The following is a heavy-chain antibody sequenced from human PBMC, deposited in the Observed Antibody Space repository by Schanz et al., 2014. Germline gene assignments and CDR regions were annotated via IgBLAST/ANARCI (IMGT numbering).Heavy chain of an antibody. CDR1: GFGFSSYS. CDR3: ARAGYDADNWFDP. Sequence: VQLVESGGGLVQPGGSLRLSCAASGFGFSSYSMNWVRQAPGKGLEWVSYISSASSTINYADSVKGRFTISRDNAKNSLFLQMNSLRAEDTAVYYCARAGYDADNWFDPWGQGTLVTVSS. J-gene: IGHJ5*02. CDR2: ISSASSTI. D-gene: IGHD2-2*01. V-gene: IGHV3-48*01.